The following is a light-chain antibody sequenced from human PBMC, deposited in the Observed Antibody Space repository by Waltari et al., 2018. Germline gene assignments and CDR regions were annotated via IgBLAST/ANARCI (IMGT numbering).Light chain of an antibody. CDR1: DSDVGAYDF. Sequence: QSALTQPASVSGSPGQSITISCSGTDSDVGAYDFVSWYQQHPGKAPHLIIYEVSKRPSGISNRFSASNAGNPASLTISGLQAEDEADYYCSSYTTSSAPGVFGTGTRVTVL. CDR2: EVS. V-gene: IGLV2-14*01. CDR3: SSYTTSSAPGV. J-gene: IGLJ1*01.